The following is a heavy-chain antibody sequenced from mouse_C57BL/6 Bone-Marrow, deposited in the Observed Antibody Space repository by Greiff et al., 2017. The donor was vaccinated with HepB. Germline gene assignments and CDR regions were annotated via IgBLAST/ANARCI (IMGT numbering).Heavy chain of an antibody. J-gene: IGHJ4*01. CDR2: ISDGGSYT. D-gene: IGHD1-1*01. Sequence: EVQRVESGGGLVKPGGSLKLSCAASGFTFSSYAMSWVRQTPEKRLEWVATISDGGSYTYYPDNVKGRFTISRDNAKNNLYLQMSHLKSEDTAMYYCARSLYYYGSSFYYAMDYWGQGTSVTVSS. CDR3: ARSLYYYGSSFYYAMDY. CDR1: GFTFSSYA. V-gene: IGHV5-4*01.